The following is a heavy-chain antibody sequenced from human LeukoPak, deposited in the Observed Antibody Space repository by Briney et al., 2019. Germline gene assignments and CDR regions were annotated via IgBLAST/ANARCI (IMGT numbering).Heavy chain of an antibody. CDR3: AKESGTDYDY. J-gene: IGHJ4*02. CDR2: IRYGGSNK. D-gene: IGHD1-26*01. CDR1: GGSFSSSG. Sequence: GGSLRLSCAASGGSFSSSGMNWVRQGPGKGLEWVAFIRYGGSNKYYADSVQGRFTISRDNSKNTLNLQMNSLRSDDTAVYYCAKESGTDYDYWGQGTLVTVSS. V-gene: IGHV3-30*02.